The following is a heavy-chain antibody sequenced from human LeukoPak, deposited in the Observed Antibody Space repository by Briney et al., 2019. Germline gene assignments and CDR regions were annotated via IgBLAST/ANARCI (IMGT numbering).Heavy chain of an antibody. D-gene: IGHD3-3*01. V-gene: IGHV4-39*07. CDR1: SGSISSSSYY. CDR3: ARGQLRFLEWSHHFDY. CDR2: IYYSGST. J-gene: IGHJ4*02. Sequence: SETLSLTCTVSSGSISSSSYYWGWIRQPPGKGLEWIGSIYYSGSTYYNPSLKSRVTISVDTSKNQFSLKLSSVTAADTAVYYCARGQLRFLEWSHHFDYWGQGTLVTVSS.